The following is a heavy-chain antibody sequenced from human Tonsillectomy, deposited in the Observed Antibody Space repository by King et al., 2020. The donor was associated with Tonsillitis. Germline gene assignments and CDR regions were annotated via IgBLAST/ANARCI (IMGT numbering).Heavy chain of an antibody. CDR1: GGSISSYY. D-gene: IGHD3/OR15-3a*01. J-gene: IGHJ4*02. CDR3: AKDGYGDFFSY. Sequence: QLQESGPGLVKPSETLSLTCIVSGGSISSYYWNWLRPPAGKGLEWIGRISASGNTNYSPSLKSRVTMSLDTSRNQFSMRLTSVTAADTAVYYCAKDGYGDFFSYWGQGTLVSVSS. CDR2: ISASGNT. V-gene: IGHV4-4*07.